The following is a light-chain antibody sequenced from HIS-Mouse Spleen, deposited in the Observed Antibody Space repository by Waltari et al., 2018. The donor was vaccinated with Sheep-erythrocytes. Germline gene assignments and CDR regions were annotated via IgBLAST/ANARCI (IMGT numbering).Light chain of an antibody. Sequence: QSVLTQPPSVSEAPRQRVTISCSGSISNLRNYAVNLYQQLPGKAPKLLIYYDDLLPSGVSDRFSGSKSGTSASLAISGLQSEDEADYYCAAWDDSLNGYVFGTGTKVTVL. CDR2: YDD. V-gene: IGLV1-36*01. J-gene: IGLJ1*01. CDR1: ISNLRNYA. CDR3: AAWDDSLNGYV.